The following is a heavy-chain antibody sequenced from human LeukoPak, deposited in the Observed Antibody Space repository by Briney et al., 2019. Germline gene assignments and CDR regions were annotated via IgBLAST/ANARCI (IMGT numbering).Heavy chain of an antibody. CDR2: IIPIFGRT. CDR1: SGTFCSYS. J-gene: IGHJ6*04. D-gene: IGHD3-9*01. Sequence: VQSPCYASSGTFCSYSISRVRHAPGQGVEWRGGIIPIFGRTKYAQKFQGRVTITADESTSTAYMELSSLRSEDTAVYYCAREGLGYFGTHMGGGMDVWGKGTTVTVSS. V-gene: IGHV1-69*01. CDR3: AREGLGYFGTHMGGGMDV.